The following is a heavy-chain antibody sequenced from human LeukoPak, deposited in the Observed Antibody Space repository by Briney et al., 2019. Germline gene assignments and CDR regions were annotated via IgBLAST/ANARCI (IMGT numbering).Heavy chain of an antibody. Sequence: GGSLRLSCAASGFTFSSYAMSWVRQAPGKGLEWVSAISGSGGSTYYADSVKGRFTISRDNSMNTLYLQMNSLRAEDTAVYYCANLVTVTTSGGYFDYWGQGTLVTVSS. J-gene: IGHJ4*02. D-gene: IGHD4-17*01. V-gene: IGHV3-23*01. CDR1: GFTFSSYA. CDR2: ISGSGGST. CDR3: ANLVTVTTSGGYFDY.